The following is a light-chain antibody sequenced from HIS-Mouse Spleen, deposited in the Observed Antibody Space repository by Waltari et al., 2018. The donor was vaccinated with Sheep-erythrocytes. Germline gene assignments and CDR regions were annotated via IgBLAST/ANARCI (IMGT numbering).Light chain of an antibody. Sequence: QSALAQPASVSGSPGHAITIPSTGTSSEVGSYNLISWYQQHPGKAPKLMIYEGSKRPSGVSNRFSGSKSGNTASLTISGLQAEEEADYYCCSYAGSSTFHVVFGGGTKLTVL. CDR1: SSEVGSYNL. CDR2: EGS. CDR3: CSYAGSSTFHVV. V-gene: IGLV2-23*03. J-gene: IGLJ2*01.